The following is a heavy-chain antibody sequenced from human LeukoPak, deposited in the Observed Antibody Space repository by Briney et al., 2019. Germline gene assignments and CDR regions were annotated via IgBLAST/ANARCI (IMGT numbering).Heavy chain of an antibody. CDR3: ARGMHYYGSGSGYYFDY. D-gene: IGHD3-10*01. CDR1: GGSISSGGYS. Sequence: SETLSLTCAVSGGSISSGGYSWSWIRQPPGKGLEWIGYIYHSGSTYYNPSLKSRVTISVDRSKNQFSLKLSSATAADTAVYYCARGMHYYGSGSGYYFDYWGQGTLVTVSS. J-gene: IGHJ4*02. V-gene: IGHV4-30-2*01. CDR2: IYHSGST.